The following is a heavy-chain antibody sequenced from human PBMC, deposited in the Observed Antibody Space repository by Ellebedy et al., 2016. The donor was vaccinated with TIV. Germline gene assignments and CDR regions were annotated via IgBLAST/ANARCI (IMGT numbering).Heavy chain of an antibody. CDR2: VYQTGPT. D-gene: IGHD3/OR15-3a*01. V-gene: IGHV4-4*02. CDR3: ARDWTRGGGYIPSWFDP. Sequence: MPSETLSLTCGVSGDSINNDNYWSWVRQPPGRGLEWIGEVYQTGPTNYNPSLRSRITITVDKSKGQFSLTLRSMTAADTAVYYCARDWTRGGGYIPSWFDPWGQGTLVTVSS. CDR1: GDSINNDNY. J-gene: IGHJ5*02.